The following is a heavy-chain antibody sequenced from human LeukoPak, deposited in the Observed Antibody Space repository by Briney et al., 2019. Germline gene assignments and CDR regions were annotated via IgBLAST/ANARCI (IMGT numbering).Heavy chain of an antibody. J-gene: IGHJ4*02. CDR2: IKQDGSEK. CDR1: GFTFSSYW. V-gene: IGHV3-7*03. Sequence: GGSLRLSCAASGFTFSSYWMSWVRQAPGKGLEWVANIKQDGSEKYYVDSVKGRFTISRDNSKNTLYLQMNSLRAEDTAVYYCAKGGYYDSTHVDYWGQGTLVTVSS. D-gene: IGHD3-22*01. CDR3: AKGGYYDSTHVDY.